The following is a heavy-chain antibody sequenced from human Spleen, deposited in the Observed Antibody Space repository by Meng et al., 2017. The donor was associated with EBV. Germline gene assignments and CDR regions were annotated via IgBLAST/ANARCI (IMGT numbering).Heavy chain of an antibody. J-gene: IGHJ4*02. D-gene: IGHD3-10*01. Sequence: QVPLAHPAAESEKPGSSVKVSCNTSGGPFSTYAISWVRQGPGQEFEWLGGCLPTLGAPNYAQKFHGRVSITADESTSTHYMNLSSLRSEDTAVYYCASESGRGYTPDYWGQGTLVTVSS. V-gene: IGHV1-69*01. CDR2: CLPTLGAP. CDR1: GGPFSTYA. CDR3: ASESGRGYTPDY.